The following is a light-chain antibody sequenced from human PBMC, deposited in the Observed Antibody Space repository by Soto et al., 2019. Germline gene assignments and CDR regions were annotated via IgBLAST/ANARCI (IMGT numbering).Light chain of an antibody. CDR1: QTISSTY. J-gene: IGKJ1*01. CDR3: QQYGSSPVT. Sequence: EIVMTHSPTTLFVSPGERSTLSCRASQTISSTYLAWYQQKPGQAPRLVIHGASSRATGIPDRFSGSGSGTDFTLTISRMEPEDLAVYYCQQYGSSPVTFGQGTKVDIK. V-gene: IGKV3-20*01. CDR2: GAS.